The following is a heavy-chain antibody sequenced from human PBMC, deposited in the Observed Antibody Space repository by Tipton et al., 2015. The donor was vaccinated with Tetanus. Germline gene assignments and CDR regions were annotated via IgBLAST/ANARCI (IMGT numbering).Heavy chain of an antibody. CDR3: AKEALGVLNL. D-gene: IGHD1-14*01. CDR1: GFTFKSYT. Sequence: VQLVQSGGGLVQPGRSLRLSCAASGFTFKSYTLNWVRQAPGNGLEWVAAISGSRLTPYYADSVKGRFTISRDNSKNTLSLQLNSLRADDTAIYYCAKEALGVLNLWGTGTTVIVSS. V-gene: IGHV3-23*04. CDR2: ISGSRLTP. J-gene: IGHJ6*04.